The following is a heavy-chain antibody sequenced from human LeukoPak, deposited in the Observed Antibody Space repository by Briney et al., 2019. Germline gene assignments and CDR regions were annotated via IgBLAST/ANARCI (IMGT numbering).Heavy chain of an antibody. Sequence: GRSLRLSCAASGFTFSSYGMHWVRQAPGKGLGWVAVISYDGSNKYYADSVKGRFTISRDNSKNTLYLQMNSLRAEDTAVYYCAKLTGSYYGSGSYSAFDYWGQGTLVTVSS. D-gene: IGHD3-10*01. CDR2: ISYDGSNK. V-gene: IGHV3-30*18. J-gene: IGHJ4*02. CDR1: GFTFSSYG. CDR3: AKLTGSYYGSGSYSAFDY.